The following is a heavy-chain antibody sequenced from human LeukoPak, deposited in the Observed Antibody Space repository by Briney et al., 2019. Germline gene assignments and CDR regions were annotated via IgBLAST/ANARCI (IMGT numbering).Heavy chain of an antibody. CDR1: VFTFSTYN. CDR2: ITSSSRYT. CDR3: ARDLMGIAYRGAFYY. D-gene: IGHD6-13*01. Sequence: GGSLRLSCAASVFTFSTYNMNWVRQAPGKGLEWVSSITSSSRYTFYADSVKGRFTISRDNAKNSLYLQMNSLRAEDTAVYYCARDLMGIAYRGAFYYWGQGTLVTVSS. J-gene: IGHJ4*02. V-gene: IGHV3-21*04.